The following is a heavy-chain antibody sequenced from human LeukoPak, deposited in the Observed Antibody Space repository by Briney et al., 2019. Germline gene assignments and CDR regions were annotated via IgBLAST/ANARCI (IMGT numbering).Heavy chain of an antibody. CDR3: ARGSSTSCYRPSLCYYYYMDV. J-gene: IGHJ6*03. CDR2: ISAYNGNT. V-gene: IGHV1-18*01. CDR1: GYTFTNYG. Sequence: ASVTVSFKASGYTFTNYGISWVRQAPGQGLEWMGWISAYNGNTNYAQKLLGRVTMTTDTSTSTAYMELSSLRSDDTAVYYCARGSSTSCYRPSLCYYYYMDVWGKGTTVTVSS. D-gene: IGHD2-2*02.